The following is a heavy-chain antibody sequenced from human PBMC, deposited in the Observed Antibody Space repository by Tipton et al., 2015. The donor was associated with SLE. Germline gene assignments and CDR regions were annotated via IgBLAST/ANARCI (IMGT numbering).Heavy chain of an antibody. CDR2: IRYDGNNK. CDR1: GFHFRTYG. J-gene: IGHJ3*01. D-gene: IGHD3-10*01. V-gene: IGHV3-30*02. Sequence: SLRLSCEAAGFHFRTYGMHWVRQAPGKGLEWLAFIRYDGNNKDYADSVKGRFSISRDDTKNTLYLQMNSLRVEDTAVYYCARERPRISYYPYGFDSWGQGTMVTVSP. CDR3: ARERPRISYYPYGFDS.